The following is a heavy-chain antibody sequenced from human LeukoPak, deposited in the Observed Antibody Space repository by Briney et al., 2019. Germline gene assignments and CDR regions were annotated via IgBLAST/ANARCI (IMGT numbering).Heavy chain of an antibody. CDR1: GYTFTNHG. CDR3: ARSGLSVTIGGVVVIGNWFDP. Sequence: ASVNVSCKASGYTFTNHGINWVRQAPGQRLEWMGWISGYTGKSKYAQKFQGRVTMTTDTSTNSVYMELKSLTSDDTAVYYCARSGLSVTIGGVVVIGNWFDPWGQGTPVTVSS. D-gene: IGHD3-3*01. J-gene: IGHJ5*02. V-gene: IGHV1-18*01. CDR2: ISGYTGKS.